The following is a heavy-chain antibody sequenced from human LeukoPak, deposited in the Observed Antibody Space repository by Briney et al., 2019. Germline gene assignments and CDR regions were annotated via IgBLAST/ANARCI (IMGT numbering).Heavy chain of an antibody. CDR3: ATGRDGYYYRGLFGY. CDR1: GFTFDDYA. Sequence: GGSLRLSCAASGFTFDDYAMHWVRQAPGKGLEWVSGISWNSGNIGYADSVKGRFTISRDSAKNSLYLQMNSLRVEDTALYYCATGRDGYYYRGLFGYWGQGTLVTVSS. D-gene: IGHD3-10*01. CDR2: ISWNSGNI. V-gene: IGHV3-9*01. J-gene: IGHJ4*02.